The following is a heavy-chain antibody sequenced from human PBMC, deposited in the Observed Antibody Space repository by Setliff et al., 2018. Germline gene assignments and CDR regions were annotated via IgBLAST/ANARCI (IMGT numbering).Heavy chain of an antibody. CDR3: ARELVVVTARIYYYGMDV. D-gene: IGHD2-21*02. J-gene: IGHJ6*02. Sequence: PGGSLRLSCAAFGFNFADYAMHWVRQGPGKGLEWVSGISWNSGSTGYAGSVKGRFTISRDNAKNSLYLQMNSLRAEDTAVYYCARELVVVTARIYYYGMDVWGQGTTVTVSS. CDR1: GFNFADYA. CDR2: ISWNSGST. V-gene: IGHV3-9*01.